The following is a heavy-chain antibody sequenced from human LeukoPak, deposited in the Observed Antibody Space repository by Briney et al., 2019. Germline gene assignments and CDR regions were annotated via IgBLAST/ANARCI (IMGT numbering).Heavy chain of an antibody. Sequence: SETLSLTCTVSGASFSNDYHWGWIRQSPGNGLEWIGTMGYGGRTYFSPSLKSRVSLSIDMSRTYFSLILKSVSAADTAVYYCARTKGRAVGQTAFQYWGQGTLVTVSA. J-gene: IGHJ4*02. CDR1: GASFSNDYH. CDR2: MGYGGRT. D-gene: IGHD1-26*01. V-gene: IGHV4-39*07. CDR3: ARTKGRAVGQTAFQY.